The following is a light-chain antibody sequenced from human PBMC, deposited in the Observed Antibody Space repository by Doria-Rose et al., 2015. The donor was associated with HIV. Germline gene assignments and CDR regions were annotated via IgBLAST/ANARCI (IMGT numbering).Light chain of an antibody. CDR3: QHYGSSPRA. CDR1: QSVSSTY. Sequence: TQSPGTLSLSPGERATLSCRASQSVSSTYLAWYQHKPGQSPRLLIYDTSTRATGIPDRFSGSGSGTDFTLTISGLEPEDFAVYYCQHYGSSPRAFGQGTKLEIK. V-gene: IGKV3-20*01. CDR2: DTS. J-gene: IGKJ2*01.